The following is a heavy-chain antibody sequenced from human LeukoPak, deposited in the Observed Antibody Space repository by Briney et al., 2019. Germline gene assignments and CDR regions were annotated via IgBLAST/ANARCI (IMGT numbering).Heavy chain of an antibody. Sequence: SETLSLTCTVSGGSISSNYWSWIRQPPGKGLEWIGYIYYSGSTNHNPSLKSRVTISVDTSKNQFSLKLISVTAADTAVYYWASGRYSGYDEVYYYYNGMDVWGQGTTVTVSS. J-gene: IGHJ6*02. CDR1: GGSISSNY. CDR3: ASGRYSGYDEVYYYYNGMDV. D-gene: IGHD5-12*01. CDR2: IYYSGST. V-gene: IGHV4-59*08.